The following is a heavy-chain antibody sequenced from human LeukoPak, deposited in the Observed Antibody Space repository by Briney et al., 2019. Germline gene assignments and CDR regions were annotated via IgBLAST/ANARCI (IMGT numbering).Heavy chain of an antibody. CDR3: ARVLSGRGSLYSYYYYMDV. CDR1: GFTFSSYA. V-gene: IGHV3-23*01. CDR2: ISGSGGST. D-gene: IGHD3-10*01. J-gene: IGHJ6*03. Sequence: GGSLRLSCAASGFTFSSYAMSWVRKAPRKGLEWVSAISGSGGSTYYAGSVKGRFTISRDNSKNTLYLQMNSLRAEDTAVYYCARVLSGRGSLYSYYYYMDVWGKGTTVTISS.